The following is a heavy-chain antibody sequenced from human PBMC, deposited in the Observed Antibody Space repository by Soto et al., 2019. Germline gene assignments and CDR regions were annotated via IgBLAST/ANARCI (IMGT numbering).Heavy chain of an antibody. Sequence: PSETLSLTCTVSGGSISSSSYYWGWIRQPPGKRLEWIGSIYYSGSTYYNQSLKSRVTISGDTSKNQFSLKLSAVTAADTAVYYCARRRYCSGGSCYHFDYWGQGTLVTVSS. CDR1: GGSISSSSYY. CDR3: ARRRYCSGGSCYHFDY. CDR2: IYYSGST. V-gene: IGHV4-39*01. D-gene: IGHD2-15*01. J-gene: IGHJ4*02.